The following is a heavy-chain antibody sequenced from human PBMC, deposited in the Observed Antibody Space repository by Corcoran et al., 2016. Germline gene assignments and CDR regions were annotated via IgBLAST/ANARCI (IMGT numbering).Heavy chain of an antibody. V-gene: IGHV3-15*01. D-gene: IGHD4-17*01. CDR3: ARVITPMTTVPFDP. Sequence: EVQLVESGGGLVKPGGSLRLSCAVSGFTFSNAWMSWVRQAPGKGLEWVGRIKSKTDGGTTDYAAPVKGRFTISRDDSKNTLYLQMNSLRAEDTAVYYCARVITPMTTVPFDPWGQGTLVTVSS. J-gene: IGHJ5*02. CDR2: IKSKTDGGTT. CDR1: GFTFSNAW.